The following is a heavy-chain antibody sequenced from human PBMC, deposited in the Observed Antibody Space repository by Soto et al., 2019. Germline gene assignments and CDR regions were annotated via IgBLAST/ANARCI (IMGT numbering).Heavy chain of an antibody. V-gene: IGHV1-2*04. CDR2: INPNTGGT. Sequence: QVQLVQSGAEVRKPGASVKVSCKASGYTFTGYYMHWVRQAPGQGLEWMGWINPNTGGTNYAQKFQGWVTMTRDTSISTAHMELSRLRSDDTAVYYCARDIHRLAYYYDTSGSYGNAFDIWGQGTRVTVSS. CDR1: GYTFTGYY. J-gene: IGHJ3*02. CDR3: ARDIHRLAYYYDTSGSYGNAFDI. D-gene: IGHD3-22*01.